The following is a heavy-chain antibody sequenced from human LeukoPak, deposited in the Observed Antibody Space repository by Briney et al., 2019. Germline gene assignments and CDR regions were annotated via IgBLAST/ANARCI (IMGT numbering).Heavy chain of an antibody. D-gene: IGHD3-16*02. CDR1: GFTFSSYS. CDR2: ISSSSSYI. J-gene: IGHJ5*02. V-gene: IGHV3-21*01. CDR3: ARCPITFGGVIVIPSWFDP. Sequence: GGSLRLSCAASGFTFSSYSMNLVRQAPGKGLEWVSSISSSSSYIYYADSVKVRFTISRDNAKNSLYLQMNSLRAEDTAVYYCARCPITFGGVIVIPSWFDPWGQGTLVTVSS.